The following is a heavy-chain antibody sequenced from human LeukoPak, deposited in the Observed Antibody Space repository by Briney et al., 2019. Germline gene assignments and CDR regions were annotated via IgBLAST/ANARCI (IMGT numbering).Heavy chain of an antibody. J-gene: IGHJ5*02. CDR3: ARDLSAPPYNWFDP. CDR1: GASISGYY. Sequence: PQTMSLTCTLPGASISGYYWSWIRQPAGKGMEWIGLISTSGSPNYNPSVKSRITMSVDTSKNQFSLRLTSVTAADTAVYFCARDLSAPPYNWFDPWGQGTLVTVSS. CDR2: ISTSGSP. V-gene: IGHV4-4*07.